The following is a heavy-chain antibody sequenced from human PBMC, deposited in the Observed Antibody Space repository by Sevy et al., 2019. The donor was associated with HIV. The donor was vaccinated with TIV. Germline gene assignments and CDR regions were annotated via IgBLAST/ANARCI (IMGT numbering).Heavy chain of an antibody. CDR3: ARYGGYADYGMDV. Sequence: GGSLRLSCAASGFTFSSYSMNWVRQAPGKGLEWISYISSTSSTIYYAHSVKGRFTISRDNAKNSLYLQMNSLRAEDTAVYYCARYGGYADYGMDVWGQGTTVTVSS. D-gene: IGHD5-12*01. V-gene: IGHV3-48*01. J-gene: IGHJ6*02. CDR1: GFTFSSYS. CDR2: ISSTSSTI.